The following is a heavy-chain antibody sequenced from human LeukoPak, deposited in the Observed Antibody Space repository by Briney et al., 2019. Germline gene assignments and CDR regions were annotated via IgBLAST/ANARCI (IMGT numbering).Heavy chain of an antibody. V-gene: IGHV1-18*01. CDR2: ISAYNGNT. CDR1: GGTFSSYA. Sequence: ASVKVSCKASGGTFSSYAVSWVRQAPGQGLEWMGWISAYNGNTNYAQKLQGRVTMTTDTSTSTAYMELRSLRSDDTAVYYCARRSKTLATFDYWGQGTLVTVSS. CDR3: ARRSKTLATFDY. J-gene: IGHJ4*02. D-gene: IGHD5/OR15-5a*01.